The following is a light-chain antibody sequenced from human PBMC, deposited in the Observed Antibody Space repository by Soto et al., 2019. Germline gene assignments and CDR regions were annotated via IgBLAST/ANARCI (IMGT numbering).Light chain of an antibody. Sequence: QSALTQPASVSGSPGQSITISCTGTSNDVGSYNLVSWYQQHPGKAPKLMIYEGSKRPSGVSNRFSGSKSGNTASLTICGLQAEDEADYYCCSYAGSSTWVFGGGTKLTVL. CDR2: EGS. CDR1: SNDVGSYNL. CDR3: CSYAGSSTWV. J-gene: IGLJ3*02. V-gene: IGLV2-23*01.